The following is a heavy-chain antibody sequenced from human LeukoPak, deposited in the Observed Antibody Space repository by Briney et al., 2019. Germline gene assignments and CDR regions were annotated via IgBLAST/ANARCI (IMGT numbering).Heavy chain of an antibody. CDR2: IRSKAYGGTT. Sequence: PGRSLRLSCTASGFTFGDYAMSWVRQAPGKGLEWVGFIRSKAYGGTTEYAASVKGRFTISRDDSKSIAYLQMNSLKTEDTAVYYCTVLATYGSGSYSEGDWFDPWGQGTLVTVSS. CDR1: GFTFGDYA. D-gene: IGHD3-10*01. J-gene: IGHJ5*02. V-gene: IGHV3-49*04. CDR3: TVLATYGSGSYSEGDWFDP.